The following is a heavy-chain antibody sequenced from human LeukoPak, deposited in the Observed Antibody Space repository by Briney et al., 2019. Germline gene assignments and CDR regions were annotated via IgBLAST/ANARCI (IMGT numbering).Heavy chain of an antibody. CDR3: ARDRHKYNYDSGGYPPY. CDR1: GFTFSSYS. V-gene: IGHV3-48*01. J-gene: IGHJ4*02. CDR2: ISSSSSTI. D-gene: IGHD3-22*01. Sequence: GGSLRLSCAASGFTFSSYSMLWVRQAPGKGLEWVSYISSSSSTIYYADSVKGRFTISRDNAKNSLYLQMNTLRAEDTAVYYCARDRHKYNYDSGGYPPYWGQGTLVTVAS.